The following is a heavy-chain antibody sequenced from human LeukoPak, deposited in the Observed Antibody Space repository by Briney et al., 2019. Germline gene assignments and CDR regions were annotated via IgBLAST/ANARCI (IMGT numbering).Heavy chain of an antibody. J-gene: IGHJ4*02. CDR1: GFTVSSNY. V-gene: IGHV3-30*02. D-gene: IGHD5-18*01. Sequence: GGSLRLSCAASGFTVSSNYMSWVRQAPGKGLEWVAFIRYDGSNKYYADSVKGRFTISRDNSKNTLYLQMNSLRAEDTAVYYCAKDRDVDTAMSNYFDYWGQGTLVTVSS. CDR3: AKDRDVDTAMSNYFDY. CDR2: IRYDGSNK.